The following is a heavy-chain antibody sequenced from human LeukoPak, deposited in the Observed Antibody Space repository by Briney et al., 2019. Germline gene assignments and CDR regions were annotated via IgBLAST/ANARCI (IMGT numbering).Heavy chain of an antibody. V-gene: IGHV5-51*01. Sequence: GESLKISCKGSGYSFTSYWIGWVCQMPGKGLEWMGIIYPGDSDTRYSPSFQGQVTISADKSINTAYLQWSSLKASDTAMYYCARHEVVRIAARPIVYYMDVWGKGTTVTVSS. CDR1: GYSFTSYW. CDR2: IYPGDSDT. D-gene: IGHD6-6*01. J-gene: IGHJ6*03. CDR3: ARHEVVRIAARPIVYYMDV.